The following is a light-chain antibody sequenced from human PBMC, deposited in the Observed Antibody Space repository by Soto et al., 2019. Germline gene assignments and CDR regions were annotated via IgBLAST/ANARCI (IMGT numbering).Light chain of an antibody. V-gene: IGKV1-39*01. CDR3: QQSYNTPYRYT. J-gene: IGKJ2*01. CDR2: AAS. Sequence: DVQMTQSPSSLSASVGDRITITCRASQSISTSLNWYQQKPGKAPNLLIYAASTLQSGVPSRFSGTGSGTDFTLTISSLQPEDFATYYCQQSYNTPYRYTFGQGTKLEIK. CDR1: QSISTS.